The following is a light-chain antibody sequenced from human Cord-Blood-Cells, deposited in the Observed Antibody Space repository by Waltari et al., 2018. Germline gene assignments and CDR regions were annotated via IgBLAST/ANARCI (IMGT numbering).Light chain of an antibody. CDR3: QQYGSSPRYT. CDR2: GAS. CDR1: QSVSSSY. Sequence: LSPGERATLSCRASQSVSSSYLAWYQQKPGQAPRLLIYGASSRATGIPDRFSGSGSGTDFTLTISRLEPEDFAVYYCQQYGSSPRYTFGQGTKLEIK. V-gene: IGKV3-20*01. J-gene: IGKJ2*01.